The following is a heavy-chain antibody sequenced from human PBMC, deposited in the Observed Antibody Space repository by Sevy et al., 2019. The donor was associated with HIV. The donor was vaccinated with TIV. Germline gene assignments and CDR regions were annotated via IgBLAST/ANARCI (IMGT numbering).Heavy chain of an antibody. D-gene: IGHD3-10*01. CDR2: IYYSGST. V-gene: IGHV4-59*08. Sequence: SETLSLTCTVSGGSISSYYWSWIRQPPGKGLEWIGYIYYSGSTNYNPSLKSRVTISVDTSKNQFSLKLSSVTAADTAVYYRARHQLYDAFDIWGQGTMVTVSS. CDR1: GGSISSYY. CDR3: ARHQLYDAFDI. J-gene: IGHJ3*02.